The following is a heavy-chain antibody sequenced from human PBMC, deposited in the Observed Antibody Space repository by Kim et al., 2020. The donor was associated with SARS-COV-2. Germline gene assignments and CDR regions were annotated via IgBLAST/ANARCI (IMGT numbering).Heavy chain of an antibody. CDR2: IYYSGST. CDR3: ARARTSPEGNFDY. D-gene: IGHD6-13*01. CDR1: GGSISSSSYY. Sequence: SETLSLTCTVSGGSISSSSYYWGWIRQPPGKGLEWIGSIYYSGSTYYNPSLKSRVTISVDTSKNQFSLKLSSVTAADTAVYYCARARTSPEGNFDYWGQGTLVTVSS. J-gene: IGHJ4*02. V-gene: IGHV4-39*07.